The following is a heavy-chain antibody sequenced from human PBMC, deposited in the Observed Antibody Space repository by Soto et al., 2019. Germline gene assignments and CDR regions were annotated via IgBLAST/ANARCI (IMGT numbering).Heavy chain of an antibody. CDR1: GFSLSTSGVG. CDR2: IYWNDDK. CDR3: AHKGDYYDFWSGYQEYYYGMDV. D-gene: IGHD3-3*01. J-gene: IGHJ6*02. Sequence: SGPTLVNPTQTLTLTCTFSGFSLSTSGVGVGWIRQPPGKALEWVALIYWNDDKRYSPSLKSRLTITKDTSKNQVVLTMTNMDPVDTATYYCAHKGDYYDFWSGYQEYYYGMDVWGQGTTVTV. V-gene: IGHV2-5*01.